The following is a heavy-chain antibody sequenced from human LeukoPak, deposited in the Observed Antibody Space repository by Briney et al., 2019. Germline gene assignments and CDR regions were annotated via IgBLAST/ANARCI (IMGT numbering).Heavy chain of an antibody. J-gene: IGHJ6*02. CDR3: ARDSTTYYDFWSGYYPNVYYYYYGMDV. CDR1: GYTLTELS. Sequence: ASVKVSCKVSGYTLTELSMHWVRQAPGKGLEWMGGFDPEDGETIYAQKFQGRVTMTEDTSTDTAYMELSSLRSEDTAVYYCARDSTTYYDFWSGYYPNVYYYYYGMDVWGQGTTVTVSS. V-gene: IGHV1-24*01. CDR2: FDPEDGET. D-gene: IGHD3-3*01.